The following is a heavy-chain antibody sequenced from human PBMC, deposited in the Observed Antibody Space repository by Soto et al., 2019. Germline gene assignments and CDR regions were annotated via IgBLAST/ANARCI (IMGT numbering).Heavy chain of an antibody. V-gene: IGHV4-31*03. Sequence: PSETLSLTCTVSGGSISSGGYYWSWIRQHPGKGLEWIGYIYYSGSTYYNPSLKSRVTISVDTSKNQFSLKLSSVTAADTAVYYCARFILSSSPVRWFDPWGQGTLITVSS. D-gene: IGHD6-6*01. CDR2: IYYSGST. CDR1: GGSISSGGYY. J-gene: IGHJ5*02. CDR3: ARFILSSSPVRWFDP.